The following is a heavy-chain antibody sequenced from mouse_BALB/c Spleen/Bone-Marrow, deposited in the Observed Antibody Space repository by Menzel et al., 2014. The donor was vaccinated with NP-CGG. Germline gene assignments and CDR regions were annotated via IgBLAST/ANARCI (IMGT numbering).Heavy chain of an antibody. CDR1: GFTFSSFG. Sequence: EVHLVESGGGLVQPGGSRKLSCAASGFTFSSFGMHWVRQAPEKGLEWVAYISNGGSTIYYADTVKGRFTISRDNPKNTLFLQMTSLRSEDTAMYYCARKGAMITHYYAMDYWGQGTSVTVSS. CDR2: ISNGGSTI. D-gene: IGHD2-4*01. J-gene: IGHJ4*01. CDR3: ARKGAMITHYYAMDY. V-gene: IGHV5-17*02.